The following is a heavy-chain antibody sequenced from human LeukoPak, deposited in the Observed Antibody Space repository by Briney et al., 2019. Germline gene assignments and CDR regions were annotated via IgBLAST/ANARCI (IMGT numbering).Heavy chain of an antibody. J-gene: IGHJ4*01. CDR2: INPSGGTA. Sequence: GASVKVSCKASGYTFTTHYMHWVRQAPGQGLEWMGIINPSGGTASYAQKFQGRVTMAGDTSTSTFYMELSSLKSEDTAVYYCARGVFYYGSGTYYGLSFFDYWGHGTLVTVSS. CDR3: ARGVFYYGSGTYYGLSFFDY. V-gene: IGHV1-46*01. D-gene: IGHD3-10*01. CDR1: GYTFTTHY.